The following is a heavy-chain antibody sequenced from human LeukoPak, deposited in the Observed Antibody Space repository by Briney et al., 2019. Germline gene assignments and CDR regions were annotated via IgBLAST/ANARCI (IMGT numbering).Heavy chain of an antibody. CDR3: ARDPPLGSCSTISCPHLDY. Sequence: GGSLRLSCAASGFTFSRYSMNWVRQAPGKGLEWVSSISSSSFIYYADSVKGRFTISRDNAKNSLYLQMNSLRTEDTAVYYCARDPPLGSCSTISCPHLDYWGQGTLVTVSS. CDR2: ISSSSFI. CDR1: GFTFSRYS. D-gene: IGHD2-2*01. J-gene: IGHJ4*02. V-gene: IGHV3-21*01.